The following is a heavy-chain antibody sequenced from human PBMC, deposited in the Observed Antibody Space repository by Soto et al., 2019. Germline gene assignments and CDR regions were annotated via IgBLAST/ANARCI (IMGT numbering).Heavy chain of an antibody. J-gene: IGHJ6*02. CDR2: MNPSSGNT. CDR3: ARSRGVVAARPYYYYVMDV. D-gene: IGHD6-6*01. CDR1: GYTFTSYD. Sequence: ASVKVSCKXSGYTFTSYDINWVRQATGQGLEWMGWMNPSSGNTVYAQKFQGRVNMSRNTSTSTAYMELSSLRSDDTAVYYCARSRGVVAARPYYYYVMDVWGQGTTVTVSS. V-gene: IGHV1-8*01.